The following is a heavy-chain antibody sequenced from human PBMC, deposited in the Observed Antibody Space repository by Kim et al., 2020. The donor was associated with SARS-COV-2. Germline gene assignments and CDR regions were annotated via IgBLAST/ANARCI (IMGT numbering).Heavy chain of an antibody. CDR3: ARLGLWWELHRDDAFDI. J-gene: IGHJ3*02. D-gene: IGHD1-26*01. V-gene: IGHV4-39*01. Sequence: LKSRVTISVNTSKNQFSLKLSSVTAADTAVYYCARLGLWWELHRDDAFDIWGQGTMVTVSS.